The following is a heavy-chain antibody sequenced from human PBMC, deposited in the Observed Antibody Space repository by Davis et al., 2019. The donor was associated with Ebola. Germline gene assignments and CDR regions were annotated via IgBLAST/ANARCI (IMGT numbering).Heavy chain of an antibody. CDR1: GYTFTSYG. J-gene: IGHJ6*04. CDR2: IIPILGTT. V-gene: IGHV1-69*13. CDR3: ARVCSAGSCYSDYYYGMDV. D-gene: IGHD2-15*01. Sequence: AASVKVSCKASGYTFTSYGISWVRQAPGQGLEWMGGIIPILGTTKYAQKFQGRVTITADESTSTAYMELSSLRSEDTAVYYCARVCSAGSCYSDYYYGMDVWGKGTTVTVSS.